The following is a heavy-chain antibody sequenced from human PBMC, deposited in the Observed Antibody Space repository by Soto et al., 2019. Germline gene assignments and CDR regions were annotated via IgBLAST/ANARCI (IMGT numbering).Heavy chain of an antibody. CDR1: GGTYSPYT. D-gene: IGHD3-16*01. Sequence: QVQLVQSGAEVKKPGSSVKVSCKSSGGTYSPYTINWVRQAPGQGLEWMGRIIPFLGVTNYRLKFQARVTITADKATNTAYMDLRGLRFEDTAVYYCVRDWESSVSTWSFGGLWGWGTLVTVSS. CDR3: VRDWESSVSTWSFGGL. V-gene: IGHV1-69*08. J-gene: IGHJ4*02. CDR2: IIPFLGVT.